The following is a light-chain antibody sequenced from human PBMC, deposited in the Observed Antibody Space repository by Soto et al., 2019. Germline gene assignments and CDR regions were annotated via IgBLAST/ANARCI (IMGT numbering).Light chain of an antibody. J-gene: IGKJ4*02. CDR2: GAS. Sequence: LTHTPGTLSWFPAESATLSWTARQSVSSSYLARYQPKTGQAPRLFIYGASSRATGTRDRGSGTGTGTDFTLTINRLEPVASALYHWQQYGRSTPTFGGGTKVDIK. V-gene: IGKV3-20*01. CDR1: QSVSSSY. CDR3: QQYGRSTPT.